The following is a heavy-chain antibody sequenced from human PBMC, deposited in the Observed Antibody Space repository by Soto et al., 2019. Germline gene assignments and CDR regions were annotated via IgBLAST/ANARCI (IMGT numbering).Heavy chain of an antibody. J-gene: IGHJ3*02. D-gene: IGHD3-3*01. CDR3: APWHIREHAYDI. CDR1: GLTVSGKKY. Sequence: DVQLVESGGGLIQPGGSLSLSCVASGLTVSGKKYVAWVRPAPGTGPEWVSGVYDLDGTYYADSVRGRFTTSIGNCRTTVWLQLRDLRPADTALYFSAPWHIREHAYDIWGRGTMVTVSS. CDR2: VYDLDGT. V-gene: IGHV3-53*01.